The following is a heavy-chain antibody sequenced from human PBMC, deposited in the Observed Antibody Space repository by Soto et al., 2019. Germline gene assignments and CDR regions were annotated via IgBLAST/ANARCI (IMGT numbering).Heavy chain of an antibody. CDR1: GYTFTVYY. J-gene: IGHJ4*02. D-gene: IGHD1-26*01. CDR2: INPKSGGT. Sequence: WASVKVSCKASGYTFTVYYMHWVRQAPGQGLEWMGWINPKSGGTMYPQKFQGRVTMTWDTSISTAYMALTRLRSDDTAVYHCARDLAKGGGSAGFDYWGQGTLVTVSS. V-gene: IGHV1-2*02. CDR3: ARDLAKGGGSAGFDY.